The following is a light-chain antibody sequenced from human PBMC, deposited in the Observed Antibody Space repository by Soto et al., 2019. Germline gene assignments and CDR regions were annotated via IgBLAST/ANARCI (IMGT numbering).Light chain of an antibody. V-gene: IGKV1-5*03. CDR3: QDYNSWT. CDR2: KAS. Sequence: DIRMTQSPSALSASVGDRVTIICRASQSISTWLSWYQQKPGKAPKVLIYKASNLQSGVSSRFSGSGSGTEFTLTISSRQPDDFATYYCQDYNSWTFGQGTKVDI. J-gene: IGKJ1*01. CDR1: QSISTW.